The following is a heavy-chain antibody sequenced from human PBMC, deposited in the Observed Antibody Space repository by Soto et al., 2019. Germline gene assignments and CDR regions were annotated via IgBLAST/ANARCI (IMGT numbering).Heavy chain of an antibody. J-gene: IGHJ4*02. Sequence: QVQLVESGGGVVQPGGSLRLSCAASGFTFSSYGMHWVRQAPGKGLEWVAVIWYDASNKNYADSVKGRFTISRDNSKNTLDLQMNSLTDEYTAVSLCASDSTWLQHRFVYWGQGTLVTVAS. V-gene: IGHV3-33*01. D-gene: IGHD2-2*01. CDR3: ASDSTWLQHRFVY. CDR2: IWYDASNK. CDR1: GFTFSSYG.